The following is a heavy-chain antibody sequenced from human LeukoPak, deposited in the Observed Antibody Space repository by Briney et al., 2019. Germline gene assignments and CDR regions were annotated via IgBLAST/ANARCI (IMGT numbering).Heavy chain of an antibody. CDR1: GGSFSGYY. Sequence: SETLSLTCAVYGGSFSGYYWSWIRQPPGKGLEWIGEINHSGSTNYNPSLKSRVTISVDTSKNQFSLKLSSVTAADTAVYYCARNRGYSYGARYYYYYMDVWGKGTTVTVSS. J-gene: IGHJ6*03. V-gene: IGHV4-34*01. D-gene: IGHD5-18*01. CDR2: INHSGST. CDR3: ARNRGYSYGARYYYYYMDV.